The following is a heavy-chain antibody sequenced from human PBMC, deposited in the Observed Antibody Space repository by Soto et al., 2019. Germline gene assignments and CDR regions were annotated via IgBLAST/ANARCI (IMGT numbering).Heavy chain of an antibody. CDR1: GYSFTDYY. Sequence: QVHLVQSGAEVKKPGASVKVSCKASGYSFTDYYMHWVRQAPGQGLEWMGWIKTKTGDTNYAQRVQGRVTMTGDTSINTAYMEWSRLRSDDTAVYYCARVGPTGWFDPWGQGTVVTVSS. CDR2: IKTKTGDT. CDR3: ARVGPTGWFDP. J-gene: IGHJ5*02. V-gene: IGHV1-2*02.